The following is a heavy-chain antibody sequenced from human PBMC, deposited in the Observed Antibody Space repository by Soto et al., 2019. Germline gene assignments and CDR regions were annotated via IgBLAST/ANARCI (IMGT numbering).Heavy chain of an antibody. D-gene: IGHD2-15*01. J-gene: IGHJ1*01. Sequence: ASVKVSCKASGYTFTSYAMHWVRQAPGQRLEWMGWINAGNGNTKYSQKFQGRVTITRDTSASTAYMELSSLRSEDTAVYYCARGYCSGGSCYEGYEYFQHWGQGTLVTVSS. CDR1: GYTFTSYA. V-gene: IGHV1-3*01. CDR2: INAGNGNT. CDR3: ARGYCSGGSCYEGYEYFQH.